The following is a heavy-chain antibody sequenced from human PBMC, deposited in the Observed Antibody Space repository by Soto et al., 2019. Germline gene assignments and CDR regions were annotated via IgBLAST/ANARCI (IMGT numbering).Heavy chain of an antibody. J-gene: IGHJ4*02. CDR3: TKSSGGSSSVGMDY. CDR1: GFTFSSYA. Sequence: GGSLRLSCAASGFTFSSYALNWVRQAPGKGLEWVASITRDGYNKYYADSVKGRFTISRDNSKNTLSLQMTALRVEDSSVYYCTKSSGGSSSVGMDYWGPGTLVTVSS. CDR2: ITRDGYNK. D-gene: IGHD6-6*01. V-gene: IGHV3-30*04.